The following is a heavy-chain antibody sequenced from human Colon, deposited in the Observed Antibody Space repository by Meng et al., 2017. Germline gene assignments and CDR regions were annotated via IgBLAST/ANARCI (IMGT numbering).Heavy chain of an antibody. V-gene: IGHV1-2*02. CDR3: ARETYRRCSSPFDI. D-gene: IGHD6-19*01. Sequence: ASVKVSCKASGYTFIDYWIHWVRQAPGQGLEWMGWINPKSGGTDYAQKFQGRVTMTRDTSISTAYMELSSLRSDDTAVYYCARETYRRCSSPFDIWGQGTMVTVSS. CDR2: INPKSGGT. J-gene: IGHJ3*02. CDR1: GYTFIDYW.